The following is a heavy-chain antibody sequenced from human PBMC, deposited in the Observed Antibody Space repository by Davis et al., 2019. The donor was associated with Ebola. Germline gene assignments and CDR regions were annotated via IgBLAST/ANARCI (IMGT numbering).Heavy chain of an antibody. Sequence: ASVKVSCKASGYTFTSYGISWVRQAPGQGLEWMGIINPSGGSTSYAQKFQGRVTMTRDTSTSTVYMELSSLRSEDTAVYYCARGDQRGATIGFFDYWGQGTLVTVSS. J-gene: IGHJ4*02. V-gene: IGHV1-46*01. CDR1: GYTFTSYG. CDR3: ARGDQRGATIGFFDY. CDR2: INPSGGST. D-gene: IGHD1-26*01.